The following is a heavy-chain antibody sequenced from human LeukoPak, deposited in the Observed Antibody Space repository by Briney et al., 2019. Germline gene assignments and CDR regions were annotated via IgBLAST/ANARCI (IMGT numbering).Heavy chain of an antibody. CDR2: IYYSGST. V-gene: IGHV4-39*07. D-gene: IGHD6-19*01. CDR1: GGSIGSSSYY. Sequence: PSETLSLTCTVSGGSIGSSSYYWGWIRQPPGKGLEWIGSIYYSGSTYYNPSLKSRVTISVDTSKNQFSLKLSSVTAADTAVYYCARQWLVSPLFDYWGQGTLVTVSS. J-gene: IGHJ4*02. CDR3: ARQWLVSPLFDY.